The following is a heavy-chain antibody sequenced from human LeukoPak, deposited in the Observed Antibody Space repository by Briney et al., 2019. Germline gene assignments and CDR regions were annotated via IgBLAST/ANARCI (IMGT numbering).Heavy chain of an antibody. CDR1: GYTFTSYD. CDR3: ARVNTAMYAFDI. Sequence: ASVKVSCKASGYTFTSYDINWVRQATGQGLEWMGWMNPNSGNTGYAQKFQGRVTITRNTSISTAYMELSSLRSEDTAVYYCARVNTAMYAFDIWGQGTMVTVSS. V-gene: IGHV1-8*03. D-gene: IGHD5-18*01. J-gene: IGHJ3*02. CDR2: MNPNSGNT.